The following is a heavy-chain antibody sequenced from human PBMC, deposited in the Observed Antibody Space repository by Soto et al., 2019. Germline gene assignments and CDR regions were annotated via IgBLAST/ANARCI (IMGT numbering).Heavy chain of an antibody. D-gene: IGHD5-12*01. J-gene: IGHJ3*02. V-gene: IGHV5-51*01. CDR1: GYGFTSYC. CDR3: ASQEMATKNVDAFDI. CDR2: IYPGDSDT. Sequence: PGESMTVSCKGCGYGFTSYCIGWVRQMPGKGLEWMGIIYPGDSDTRYSPSFQGQVTISADKSISTAYLQWSSLKASDTAMYYCASQEMATKNVDAFDIWGQGTMVTVSS.